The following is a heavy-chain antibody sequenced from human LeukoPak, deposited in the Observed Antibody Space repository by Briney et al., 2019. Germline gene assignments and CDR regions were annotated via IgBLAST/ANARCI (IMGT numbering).Heavy chain of an antibody. J-gene: IGHJ3*01. V-gene: IGHV5-51*01. CDR1: GYIFTSYC. Sequence: GASLKISCKVSGYIFTSYCIGWVRQMPGKGLERMGIIYPGDSGPTYSPSFQGQVTISVDKSINTAYLQCSSLQASDTAMYYCGMSGDRVPLQDDVFDVWGQGTMVTVST. D-gene: IGHD1-26*01. CDR2: IYPGDSGP. CDR3: GMSGDRVPLQDDVFDV.